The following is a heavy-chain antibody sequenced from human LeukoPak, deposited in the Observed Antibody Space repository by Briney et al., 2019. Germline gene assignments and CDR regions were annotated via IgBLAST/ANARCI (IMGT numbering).Heavy chain of an antibody. V-gene: IGHV3-11*06. D-gene: IGHD6-25*01. CDR3: ARQQTSAATGGFDF. J-gene: IGHJ4*02. CDR2: ISSTGSYT. CDR1: GFTFNDYY. Sequence: GGSLRLSCAASGFTFNDYYMTWIRQAPGKGLEWVSYISSTGSYTIFADPVKGRFTISRDNAKNSLYLQMSNLRAEDTALYYCARQQTSAATGGFDFWGQGTLVTASS.